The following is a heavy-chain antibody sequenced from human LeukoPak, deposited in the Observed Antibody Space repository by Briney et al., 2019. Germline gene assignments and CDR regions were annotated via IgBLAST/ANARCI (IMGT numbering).Heavy chain of an antibody. CDR2: IYTSGST. D-gene: IGHD4-17*01. J-gene: IGHJ4*02. V-gene: IGHV4-4*07. Sequence: PSETLSLTCTVSGGSISSYYWSWIRQPAGEGLEWIGRIYTSGSTNYNPSLKSRVTISVDKSKNQFSLKLSSVTAADTAVYYCAGSFTVTEDIDYWGQGTLVTVSS. CDR1: GGSISSYY. CDR3: AGSFTVTEDIDY.